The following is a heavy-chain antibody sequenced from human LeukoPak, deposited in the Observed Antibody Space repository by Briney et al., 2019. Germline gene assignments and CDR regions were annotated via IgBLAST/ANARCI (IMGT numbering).Heavy chain of an antibody. Sequence: GGSLRLSCAASGFTYRNYEMNWVRQAPGKGLEWVANIKQDGSEKYYVDSVKGRFTISRDNAKNSLYLQMNSLRAEDTAVYYCARDSLLLWFGETGDAFDIWGQGTMVTVSS. CDR1: GFTYRNYE. CDR3: ARDSLLLWFGETGDAFDI. D-gene: IGHD3-10*01. CDR2: IKQDGSEK. V-gene: IGHV3-7*01. J-gene: IGHJ3*02.